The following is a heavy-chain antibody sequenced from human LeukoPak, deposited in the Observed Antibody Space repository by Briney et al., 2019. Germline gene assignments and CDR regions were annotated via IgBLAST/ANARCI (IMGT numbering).Heavy chain of an antibody. CDR3: AGDYGDYEGASDI. Sequence: SETLSLTCTVSGGSISSSSSYWGWIRQPPGKGLEWIGSIYYSGSTYYNPSLKSRVTISVDTSKNQFSLKLSSVTAADTAVYFCAGDYGDYEGASDIWGQGTMVTVSS. CDR2: IYYSGST. CDR1: GGSISSSSSY. D-gene: IGHD4-17*01. V-gene: IGHV4-39*07. J-gene: IGHJ3*02.